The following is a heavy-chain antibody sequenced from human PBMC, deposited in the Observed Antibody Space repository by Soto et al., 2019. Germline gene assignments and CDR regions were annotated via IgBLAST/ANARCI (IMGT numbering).Heavy chain of an antibody. Sequence: EVQLVESGGGLVQPGGSLRLSCAASGFTFSSYEMNWVRQAPGKGLEWVSYISSSGSTIYYADSVKGRFTISRDNAKNSLYLQMNSLRAEDTAVYYCARGPVTIFGVVIRVQTPFDYWGQGTLVTVSS. CDR2: ISSSGSTI. CDR3: ARGPVTIFGVVIRVQTPFDY. J-gene: IGHJ4*02. V-gene: IGHV3-48*03. D-gene: IGHD3-3*01. CDR1: GFTFSSYE.